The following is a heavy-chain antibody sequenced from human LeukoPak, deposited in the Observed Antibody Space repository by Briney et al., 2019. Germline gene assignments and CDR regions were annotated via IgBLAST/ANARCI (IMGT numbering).Heavy chain of an antibody. CDR1: GGSISSYY. CDR3: ARGWYNWNDVRYYYYYYGMDV. J-gene: IGHJ6*02. CDR2: IYYSGST. V-gene: IGHV4-59*01. Sequence: SETLSLTCTVSGGSISSYYWSWIRQPPGKGLEWIGYIYYSGSTNYNPSLKSRVTISVDTSKSQFSLKLSSVTAADTAVYYCARGWYNWNDVRYYYYYYGMDVWGQGTTVTVSS. D-gene: IGHD1-1*01.